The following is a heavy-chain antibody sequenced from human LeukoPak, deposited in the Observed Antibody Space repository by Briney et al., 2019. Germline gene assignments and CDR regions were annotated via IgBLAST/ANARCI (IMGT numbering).Heavy chain of an antibody. CDR3: ARALTGTEPYFDY. V-gene: IGHV4-34*09. Sequence: SETLSLTCAVYGGSFSGYYWSWIRQPPGKGLEWIGEINHSGSTNYNPSLKSRVTISVDTSKNQFSLKLSSVTAADTAVYYCARALTGTEPYFDYWGQGTLVTVSS. D-gene: IGHD1-20*01. CDR1: GGSFSGYY. J-gene: IGHJ4*02. CDR2: INHSGST.